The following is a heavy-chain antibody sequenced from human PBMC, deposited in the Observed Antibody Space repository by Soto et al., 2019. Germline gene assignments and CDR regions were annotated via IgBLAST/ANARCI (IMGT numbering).Heavy chain of an antibody. D-gene: IGHD2-15*01. CDR1: GGSFSGYY. Sequence: QVQLQQWGAGLLKPSETLSLTCAVYGGSFSGYYWNWIRQPPGKGLEWIGEINHSGITNYNPSLKSRVTLSLDTSKTQFSLKLSSVTAADTAVYYCAVDGARIGYWGPGTLVTVSS. J-gene: IGHJ4*02. CDR2: INHSGIT. CDR3: AVDGARIGY. V-gene: IGHV4-34*01.